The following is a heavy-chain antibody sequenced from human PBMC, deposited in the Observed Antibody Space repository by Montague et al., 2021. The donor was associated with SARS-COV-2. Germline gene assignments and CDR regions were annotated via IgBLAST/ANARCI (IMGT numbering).Heavy chain of an antibody. CDR3: AKGLGARDLYYLDS. Sequence: SLRLSCAASGFTFSSYAMSWVRQTPGKGLEWVALIYNGGSSRYYADSVKGRFTISRDNSKNTLFLQMNSLRAGDTAVYYCAKGLGARDLYYLDSWGQGTLVTVSS. D-gene: IGHD3/OR15-3a*01. CDR2: IYNGGSSR. J-gene: IGHJ4*02. V-gene: IGHV3-23*03. CDR1: GFTFSSYA.